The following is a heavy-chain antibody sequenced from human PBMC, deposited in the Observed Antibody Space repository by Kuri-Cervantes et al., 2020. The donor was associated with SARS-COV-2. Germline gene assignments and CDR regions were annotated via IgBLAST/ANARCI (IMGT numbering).Heavy chain of an antibody. J-gene: IGHJ4*02. CDR3: ACLSSGYNDVFDF. CDR2: IYYTGSA. V-gene: IGHV4-39*01. Sequence: ESLKISCTVSGGSVSRGSYYWGWIRQPPGKGLEWIGSIYYTGSAYYNSSLKSRVTISVDTSKNQFSLKLSSVTAADTAVYYCACLSSGYNDVFDFWGQGMLVTVSS. CDR1: GGSVSRGSYY. D-gene: IGHD3-22*01.